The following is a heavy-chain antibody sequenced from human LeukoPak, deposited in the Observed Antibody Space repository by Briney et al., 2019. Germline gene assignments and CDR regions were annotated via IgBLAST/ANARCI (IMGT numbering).Heavy chain of an antibody. D-gene: IGHD3-3*01. CDR2: IYHSGSA. CDR1: GGSISGGGYS. CDR3: ARSYYANWFDP. J-gene: IGHJ5*02. V-gene: IGHV4-30-2*01. Sequence: PLQTLSLTCAVSGGSISGGGYSCGWVRQPPGKGLEWIGYIYHSGSAYYNPALKSQDTISVDKPKNQCSLKLSSVTAADTAVYYCARSYYANWFDPWGQGTLVTVSS.